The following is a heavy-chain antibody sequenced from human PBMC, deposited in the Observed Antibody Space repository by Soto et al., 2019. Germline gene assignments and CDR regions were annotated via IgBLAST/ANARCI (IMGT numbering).Heavy chain of an antibody. Sequence: EVQLVESGGGLVQPGGSLRLSCAASGFTFSSYSMNWVRQAPGKGLEWVSYISSSSSTIYYSDSVKGRFTISRDNVKKSLYLQMNSLRAEDTAVYYCARVREECSSTSCYFMAFDIWGQGTMVTVSS. D-gene: IGHD2-2*01. J-gene: IGHJ3*02. CDR2: ISSSSSTI. V-gene: IGHV3-48*01. CDR3: ARVREECSSTSCYFMAFDI. CDR1: GFTFSSYS.